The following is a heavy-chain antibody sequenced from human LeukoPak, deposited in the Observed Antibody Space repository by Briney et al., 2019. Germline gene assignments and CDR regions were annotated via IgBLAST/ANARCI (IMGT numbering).Heavy chain of an antibody. CDR2: ISSSSYI. CDR1: GFTFSSYS. CDR3: ARDRNSGSYYADAFDI. J-gene: IGHJ3*02. D-gene: IGHD1-26*01. V-gene: IGHV3-21*01. Sequence: GGSLRLSCAASGFTFSSYSMNWVRQAPGKGLEWVSSISSSSYIYYADSVKGRFTISRDNAKNSLYLQMNSLRAEDTAVYYCARDRNSGSYYADAFDIWGQGTMVTVSS.